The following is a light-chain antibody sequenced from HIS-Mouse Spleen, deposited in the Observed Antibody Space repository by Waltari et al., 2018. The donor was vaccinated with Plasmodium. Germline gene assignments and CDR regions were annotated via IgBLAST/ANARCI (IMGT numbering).Light chain of an antibody. CDR3: YSTDSSGNHRV. CDR1: ALPTKY. V-gene: IGLV3-10*01. Sequence: SYELTQPPSVSVSPGQTARITCSGDALPTKYAYWYKQKSGQAPVLVIYEDSKRPSGIPERFSGSSSGTMATLTISGAQVEDEADYDCYSTDSSGNHRVFGGGTKLTVL. J-gene: IGLJ3*02. CDR2: EDS.